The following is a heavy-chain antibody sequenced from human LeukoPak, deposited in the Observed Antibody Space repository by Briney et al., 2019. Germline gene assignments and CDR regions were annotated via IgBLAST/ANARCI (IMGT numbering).Heavy chain of an antibody. J-gene: IGHJ3*02. CDR1: GYTFTGYY. CDR3: ARDLYSSSWYYAFDI. D-gene: IGHD6-13*01. V-gene: IGHV1-2*02. CDR2: INPNSGGT. Sequence: ASVKVSCKASGYTFTGYYMHWVRQAPGQGLEWMGWINPNSGGTNYAQKFQGRVTITRDTSISTAYMELSRLRSDDTAVYYCARDLYSSSWYYAFDIWGQGTMVTVSP.